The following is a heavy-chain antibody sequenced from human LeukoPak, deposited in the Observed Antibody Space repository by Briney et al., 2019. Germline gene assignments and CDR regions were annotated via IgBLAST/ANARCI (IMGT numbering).Heavy chain of an antibody. CDR2: IFYSGTT. Sequence: SETLSLTCTVSGGATSSSNYYWAWIRQPPGKGLEWIGSIFYSGTTHYNPSLKSRVTISVDTSKNQFSLKLTSVIAADTAVYYCARLSNYGGHSGDGYWGQGTLVTVSS. CDR3: ARLSNYGGHSGDGY. J-gene: IGHJ4*02. CDR1: GGATSSSNYY. D-gene: IGHD4-23*01. V-gene: IGHV4-39*01.